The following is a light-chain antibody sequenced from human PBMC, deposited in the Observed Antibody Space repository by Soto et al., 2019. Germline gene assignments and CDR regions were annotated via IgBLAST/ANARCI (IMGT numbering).Light chain of an antibody. V-gene: IGKV3-11*01. Sequence: EIVLTQSPATLSLSPGERATLSCRASQSVSSYLAWYQKKPGQAPRLLIYDASNRATGIPARFSGSGSGTDFTFTISSLEPEDFAVYYCQQRSNWPWTFGQGTKVDIK. CDR2: DAS. CDR1: QSVSSY. J-gene: IGKJ1*01. CDR3: QQRSNWPWT.